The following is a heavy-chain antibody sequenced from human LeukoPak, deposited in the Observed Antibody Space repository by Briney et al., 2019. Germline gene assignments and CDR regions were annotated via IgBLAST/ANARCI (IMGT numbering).Heavy chain of an antibody. J-gene: IGHJ5*02. CDR2: ISAYNSNT. CDR1: GYTFTSYG. Sequence: GASVKLSCKASGYTFTSYGISWVRQAPGQGLEWMGWISAYNSNTNYAQKLQGRVTMTTDTSTSTAYMELRSLRSDDTAVYYCARNPYCSSTSCYDWFDPWGQGTLVTVSS. D-gene: IGHD2-2*01. CDR3: ARNPYCSSTSCYDWFDP. V-gene: IGHV1-18*01.